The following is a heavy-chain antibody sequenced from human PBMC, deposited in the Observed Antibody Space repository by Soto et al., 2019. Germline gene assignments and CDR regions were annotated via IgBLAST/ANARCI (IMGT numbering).Heavy chain of an antibody. V-gene: IGHV3-30*18. Sequence: GGSLRLSCAASGFTFSRYGMHCVRQAPGKGLEWVAVISYDGSNKYYADSVKGRFTISRDNSKNTLYLQMNSLRVEDTAVYYCAKESRYYYVSGSYLSLDYWGQGTLVTVSS. CDR3: AKESRYYYVSGSYLSLDY. CDR2: ISYDGSNK. J-gene: IGHJ4*02. CDR1: GFTFSRYG. D-gene: IGHD3-10*01.